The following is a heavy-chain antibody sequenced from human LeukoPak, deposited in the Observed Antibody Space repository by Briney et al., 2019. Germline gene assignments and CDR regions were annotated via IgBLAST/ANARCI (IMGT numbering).Heavy chain of an antibody. CDR2: IRSKAYGGTT. V-gene: IGHV3-49*04. Sequence: GGSLRLSCTASGFTFGDYAMSWVRQAPGKGLEWVGFIRSKAYGGTTEYAASVKGRFTISRDDSKSIAYLQMNSLKTEDTAVYYCTRLRNYDFWSGPKYYYYMDVWGKGTTVTVSS. CDR1: GFTFGDYA. D-gene: IGHD3-3*01. CDR3: TRLRNYDFWSGPKYYYYMDV. J-gene: IGHJ6*03.